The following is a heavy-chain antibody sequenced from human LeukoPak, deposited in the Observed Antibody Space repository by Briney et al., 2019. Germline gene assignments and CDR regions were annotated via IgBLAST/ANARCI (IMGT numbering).Heavy chain of an antibody. D-gene: IGHD3/OR15-3a*01. J-gene: IGHJ4*02. Sequence: ASVKVSCKASGGSFSSYGFSWVRQAPGQGLEWMGRIIPIIGVGKYAQKFQGRVTITADKSTTTTYMELSSLRSEDTGMYYCARGDWLDYWGQGTLVTVSS. CDR2: IIPIIGVG. CDR3: ARGDWLDY. V-gene: IGHV1-69*04. CDR1: GGSFSSYG.